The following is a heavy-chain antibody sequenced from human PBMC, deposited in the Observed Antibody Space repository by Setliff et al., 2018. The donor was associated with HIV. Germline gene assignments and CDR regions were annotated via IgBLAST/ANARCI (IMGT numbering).Heavy chain of an antibody. V-gene: IGHV1-2*04. CDR3: ARDYYGSSGYPIATYYFDY. Sequence: GASVKVSCKASGYTFTDYYMHWVRQAPGQGLEWMAWINPNSGGTHFAQKFQGWVTVTRDTSISTAYMELSRLRSDDTAVYYCARDYYGSSGYPIATYYFDYWGQGTLVTVSS. CDR1: GYTFTDYY. CDR2: INPNSGGT. D-gene: IGHD3-22*01. J-gene: IGHJ4*02.